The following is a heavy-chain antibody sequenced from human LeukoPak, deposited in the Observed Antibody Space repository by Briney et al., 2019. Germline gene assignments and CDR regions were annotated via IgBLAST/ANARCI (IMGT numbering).Heavy chain of an antibody. V-gene: IGHV1-2*02. CDR3: ARGGGCGGDCYLVFDY. D-gene: IGHD2-21*02. J-gene: IGHJ4*02. CDR1: GYTFTGYY. CDR2: INPNSGGT. Sequence: GASVKVSCKASGYTFTGYYMHWVRQAPGQGLEWMGWINPNSGGTNYAQKFQGGVTMTRDTSISTAYMELSRLRSDDTAVYYCARGGGCGGDCYLVFDYWGQGTLVTVSS.